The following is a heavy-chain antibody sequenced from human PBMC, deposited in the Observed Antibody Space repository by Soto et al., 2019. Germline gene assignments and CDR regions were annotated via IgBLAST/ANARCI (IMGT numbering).Heavy chain of an antibody. D-gene: IGHD3-9*01. V-gene: IGHV3-48*01. CDR3: ARGVGFDWPDYYYYGMDV. CDR1: GFTFSSYS. J-gene: IGHJ6*02. Sequence: GGSLRLSCAASGFTFSSYSMNWVRQAPGKGLEWVSYISSSSSTIYYADSVKGRFTISRHNSKNTLYLQMNSLRAEDTAVYYCARGVGFDWPDYYYYGMDVWGQGTTVTVSS. CDR2: ISSSSSTI.